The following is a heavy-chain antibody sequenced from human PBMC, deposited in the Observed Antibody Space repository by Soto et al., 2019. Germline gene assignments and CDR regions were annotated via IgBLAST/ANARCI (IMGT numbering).Heavy chain of an antibody. CDR1: GGSISSGDYY. V-gene: IGHV4-30-4*01. CDR2: IYYSGST. CDR3: ARDQRYYDSSGPGDY. J-gene: IGHJ4*02. D-gene: IGHD3-22*01. Sequence: PSETLSLTCTVSGGSISSGDYYWSWIRQPPGKGLEWIGYIYYSGSTYYNPSLKSRVTISVDTSKNQFSLKLSSVTAADTAVYNCARDQRYYDSSGPGDYWGQGTLVTVSS.